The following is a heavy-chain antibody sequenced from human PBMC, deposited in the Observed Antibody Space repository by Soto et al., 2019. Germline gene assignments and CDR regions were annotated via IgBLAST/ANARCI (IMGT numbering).Heavy chain of an antibody. V-gene: IGHV3-23*01. J-gene: IGHJ6*02. Sequence: EVQLLESGGGLVQPGGSLRLSCAASGFTFSSYAMSWVRQAPGKGLEWVSAISGSGGSTYYADSVKGRFTISRDNSKNTLYLQMNSLRAEDTAVYYCAKEQNITMVRGVMGPGGMDVWGQGTTVTVSS. D-gene: IGHD3-10*01. CDR3: AKEQNITMVRGVMGPGGMDV. CDR2: ISGSGGST. CDR1: GFTFSSYA.